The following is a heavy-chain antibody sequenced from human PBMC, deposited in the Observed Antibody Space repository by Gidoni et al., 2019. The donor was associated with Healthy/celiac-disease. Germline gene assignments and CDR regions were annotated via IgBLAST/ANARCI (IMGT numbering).Heavy chain of an antibody. V-gene: IGHV7-4-1*01. CDR1: GYTFTSYA. CDR2: INTNTWNP. D-gene: IGHD6-19*01. Sequence: QVQLVQSGSELKKPGASVKVSCKASGYTFTSYAMNWVRQAPGQGLEWMGWINTNTWNPTYAQGFTGRFVFSLDTSVSTAYLQICSLKAEDTAVYYCAGDRMGSEVEGFDPWGQGTLVTVSS. CDR3: AGDRMGSEVEGFDP. J-gene: IGHJ5*02.